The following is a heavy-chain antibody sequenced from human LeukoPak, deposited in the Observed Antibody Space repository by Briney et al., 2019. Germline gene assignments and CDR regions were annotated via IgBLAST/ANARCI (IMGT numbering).Heavy chain of an antibody. CDR2: IRSKAYGGTT. V-gene: IGHV3-49*04. CDR3: TRVGGYSYGPGAFDI. J-gene: IGHJ3*02. CDR1: GFTFGDYA. D-gene: IGHD5-18*01. Sequence: GGSLRLSCTASGFTFGDYAMSWVRQAPGKGLEWVGFIRSKAYGGTTEYAASVKGRFTISRDDSKSIAYLQMNSLKTKDTAVYYCTRVGGYSYGPGAFDIWGQGTMVTVSS.